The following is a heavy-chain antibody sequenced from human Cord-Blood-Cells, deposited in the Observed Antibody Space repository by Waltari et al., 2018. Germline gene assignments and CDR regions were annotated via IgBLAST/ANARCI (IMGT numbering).Heavy chain of an antibody. CDR3: ARRGLVRGSFDY. J-gene: IGHJ4*02. CDR1: GGSISSSSYY. V-gene: IGHV4-39*01. Sequence: QLQLQESGPGLVKPSETLSLTCTVSGGSISSSSYYWGWIRQPPGKGLDGIGSIDYSGSTYYNPSLKRRVTISVDTSKNQFSLKLSSVTAADTAVYYCARRGLVRGSFDYWGQGTLVTVSS. CDR2: IDYSGST. D-gene: IGHD3-10*01.